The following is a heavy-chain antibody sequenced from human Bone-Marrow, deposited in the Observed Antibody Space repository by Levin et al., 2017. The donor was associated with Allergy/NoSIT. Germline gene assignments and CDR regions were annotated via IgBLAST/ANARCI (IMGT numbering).Heavy chain of an antibody. J-gene: IGHJ4*02. Sequence: LGESLKISCKASGYTFTSYGISWVRQAPGQGLEWMGWISAYNGNTNYAQKLQGRVTMTTDTSTSTAYMELRSLRSDDTAVYYCARLRSHYGDYRLDYWGQGTLVTVSS. V-gene: IGHV1-18*01. D-gene: IGHD4-17*01. CDR1: GYTFTSYG. CDR3: ARLRSHYGDYRLDY. CDR2: ISAYNGNT.